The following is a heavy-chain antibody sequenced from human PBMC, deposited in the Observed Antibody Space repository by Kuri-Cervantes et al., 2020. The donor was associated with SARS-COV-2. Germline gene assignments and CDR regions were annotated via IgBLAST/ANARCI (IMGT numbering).Heavy chain of an antibody. CDR3: ARSRLTGYYYYGMDV. CDR2: IIPILGIA. J-gene: IGHJ6*02. Sequence: SVKVSCKASGGTFSSYAISWVRQAPGQGLEWMGRIIPILGIANYAQKFQGRVTITADKSTSTAYMELSSLRSEDTAVYYCARSRLTGYYYYGMDVWDQGTTVTVSS. V-gene: IGHV1-69*04. CDR1: GGTFSSYA. D-gene: IGHD2-8*01.